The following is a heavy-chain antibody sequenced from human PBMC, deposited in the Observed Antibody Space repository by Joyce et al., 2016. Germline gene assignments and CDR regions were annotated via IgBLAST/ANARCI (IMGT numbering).Heavy chain of an antibody. D-gene: IGHD3-10*01. V-gene: IGHV1-2*02. CDR3: ARDRYRITMVRGVYYYGMGV. Sequence: QVQLVQSGAEVKKPGASVKVSCKASGYTFTGYAIHWVRQAPGQGIGGMGWCKPNKGRTNSAEKVQGSVTMTRDTSISTAYMELNWLRSDDTAVYYCARDRYRITMVRGVYYYGMGVWGQGTTVTVSS. CDR1: GYTFTGYA. CDR2: CKPNKGRT. J-gene: IGHJ6*02.